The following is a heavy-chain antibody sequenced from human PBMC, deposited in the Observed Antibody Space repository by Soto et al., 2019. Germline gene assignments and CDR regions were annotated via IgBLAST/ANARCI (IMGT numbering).Heavy chain of an antibody. CDR2: ISSSSSYI. CDR1: GFTFSSYS. Sequence: AGGSLIVSCAASGFTFSSYSMNWVRQAPGKGLELVSSISSSSSYIYYADSVKGRFTISRDNAKNSLYLQMNSLRAEDTAVYYCARDPEARPFGFYYFDYWGQGTMVTVSS. D-gene: IGHD6-6*01. CDR3: ARDPEARPFGFYYFDY. J-gene: IGHJ4*02. V-gene: IGHV3-21*01.